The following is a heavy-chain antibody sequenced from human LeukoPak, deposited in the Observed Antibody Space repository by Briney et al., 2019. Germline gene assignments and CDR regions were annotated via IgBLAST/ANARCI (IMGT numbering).Heavy chain of an antibody. CDR3: ASGVPEGKVTAILLTY. J-gene: IGHJ4*02. CDR2: IKQDGSEK. Sequence: GGSLRLSCAASGFTFSSYAMSWVRQAPGKGLEWVANIKQDGSEKYYVDSVKGRFTISRDNAKNSLYLQMNSLRAEDTAVYYCASGVPEGKVTAILLTYWGQGTLVTVSS. V-gene: IGHV3-7*01. D-gene: IGHD2-21*02. CDR1: GFTFSSYA.